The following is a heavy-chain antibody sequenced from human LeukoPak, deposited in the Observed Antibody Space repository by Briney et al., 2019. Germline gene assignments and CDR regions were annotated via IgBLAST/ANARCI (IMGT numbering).Heavy chain of an antibody. CDR1: GGSVSSGSYY. Sequence: SETLSLTCTVSGGSVSSGSYYWSWIRQPPGKGLEWIGYIYYSGSTNYNPSLKSRVTISVDTSKNQSSLKLSSVTAADTAVYYCARDRVVVPDAYYYGMDVWGQGTTVTVSS. D-gene: IGHD2-2*01. CDR3: ARDRVVVPDAYYYGMDV. CDR2: IYYSGST. J-gene: IGHJ6*02. V-gene: IGHV4-61*01.